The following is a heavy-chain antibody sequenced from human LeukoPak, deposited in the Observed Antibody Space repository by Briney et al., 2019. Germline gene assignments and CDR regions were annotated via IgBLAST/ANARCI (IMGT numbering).Heavy chain of an antibody. CDR3: ARDGAYSSSWVWFDP. Sequence: PGGSLRLSCAASGFTFSSYEMNWVRQAPGKGLEWVSYISSSGSTIYYADSVKGRFTISRDNAKNSLYLQMNSLRAEGTAVYYCARDGAYSSSWVWFDPWGQGTLVTVSS. J-gene: IGHJ5*02. CDR2: ISSSGSTI. D-gene: IGHD6-13*01. CDR1: GFTFSSYE. V-gene: IGHV3-48*03.